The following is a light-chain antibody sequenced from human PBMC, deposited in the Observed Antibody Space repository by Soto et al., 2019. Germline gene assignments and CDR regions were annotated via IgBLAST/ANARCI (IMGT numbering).Light chain of an antibody. CDR2: DAS. V-gene: IGKV1-5*01. CDR3: QQYNSYWT. J-gene: IGKJ1*01. CDR1: QDISNY. Sequence: DIQMTQSPSSLSASVGDRVTITCQASQDISNYLNWYQQKPGKAPKLLIYDASSLESGVPLRFSGSGSGTEFTLTISSLQPDDFATYYCQQYNSYWTFGQGTKVDIK.